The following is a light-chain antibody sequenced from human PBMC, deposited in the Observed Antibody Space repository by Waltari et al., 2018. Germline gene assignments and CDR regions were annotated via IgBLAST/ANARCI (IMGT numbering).Light chain of an antibody. V-gene: IGKV4-1*01. J-gene: IGKJ4*01. CDR3: QQYYSTPQT. CDR1: QSVLYSSNNKTY. Sequence: DIVMTQSPDSLAVSLGERATINCKSSQSVLYSSNNKTYLAWYQKKPGQPPKLLIYWASTRESGVPDRFSGSGSGTDFTLTISSLQAEDVAVYYCQQYYSTPQTFGGGTKVEIK. CDR2: WAS.